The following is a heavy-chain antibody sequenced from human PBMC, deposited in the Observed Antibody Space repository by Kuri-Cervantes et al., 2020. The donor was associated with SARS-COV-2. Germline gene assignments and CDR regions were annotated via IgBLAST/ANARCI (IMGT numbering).Heavy chain of an antibody. V-gene: IGHV3-49*03. J-gene: IGHJ6*03. D-gene: IGHD3-3*01. Sequence: GESLKISCTASGFTFGDYAMSWFRQAPGKGLEWVGFIRSKASGGTTEYAASVKGRFTISRDDFKSIAYMQMNSLKTEDTAVYYCTRGDIVDFWIGYRRMDVWGKGTTVTVSS. CDR3: TRGDIVDFWIGYRRMDV. CDR2: IRSKASGGTT. CDR1: GFTFGDYA.